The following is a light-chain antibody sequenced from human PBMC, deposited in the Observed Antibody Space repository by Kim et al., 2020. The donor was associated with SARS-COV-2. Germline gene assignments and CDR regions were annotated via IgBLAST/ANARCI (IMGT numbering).Light chain of an antibody. J-gene: IGLJ2*01. V-gene: IGLV3-1*01. CDR2: QDR. CDR1: KLGDKY. CDR3: QAWDSSNVV. Sequence: LSPGQTASLTCSGDKLGDKYACWYQQKPGQSPVLVIYQDRKRPSGIPERFSGSNSGNTATLTISGTQAMDEADYYCQAWDSSNVVFGGGTQLTVL.